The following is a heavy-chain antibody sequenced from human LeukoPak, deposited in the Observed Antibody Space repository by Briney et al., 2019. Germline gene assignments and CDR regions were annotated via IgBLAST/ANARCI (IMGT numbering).Heavy chain of an antibody. CDR2: ISYDGSNK. J-gene: IGHJ3*02. V-gene: IGHV3-30-3*01. D-gene: IGHD2-15*01. Sequence: PGRSLRLSCAASGFTFSSYAMHWVRQAPGKGLEWVAVISYDGSNKYYADSVKGRFTISRDNSKNTLYLQMNSLRAEDTAVYYCAREDCSGGSCYSDDAFDIWGQGTMVTVSS. CDR3: AREDCSGGSCYSDDAFDI. CDR1: GFTFSSYA.